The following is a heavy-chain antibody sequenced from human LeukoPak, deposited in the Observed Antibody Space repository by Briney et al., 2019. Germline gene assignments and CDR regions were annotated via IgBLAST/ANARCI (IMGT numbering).Heavy chain of an antibody. Sequence: PSETLSLTCTVSGGSISSYYWSWIRQPPGKGLEWIGYIYYSGSTNYNPSLKSRVTISVDTSKNQFSLKLSSVTAADTAVYYCARVGVYDILTGYYNEAFDIWGQGTMVTVSS. J-gene: IGHJ3*02. CDR2: IYYSGST. CDR1: GGSISSYY. D-gene: IGHD3-9*01. CDR3: ARVGVYDILTGYYNEAFDI. V-gene: IGHV4-59*01.